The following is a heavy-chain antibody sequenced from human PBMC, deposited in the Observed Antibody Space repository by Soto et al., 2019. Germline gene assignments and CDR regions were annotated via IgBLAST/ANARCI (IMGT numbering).Heavy chain of an antibody. J-gene: IGHJ3*01. CDR2: ISAHTGSS. CDR1: GYTFTSSG. Sequence: QVQLVQSGAEVKKPGASVKVSCKASGYTFTSSGMSWVRQAPGQGLEWMGWISAHTGSSEYAQRFQGRVTMTTDRSTSTAYMELRSLRSDDTAVYYCARAFFYQGSDSRGYSFEGFDFWGPGTLVTVSS. CDR3: ARAFFYQGSDSRGYSFEGFDF. D-gene: IGHD3-22*01. V-gene: IGHV1-18*01.